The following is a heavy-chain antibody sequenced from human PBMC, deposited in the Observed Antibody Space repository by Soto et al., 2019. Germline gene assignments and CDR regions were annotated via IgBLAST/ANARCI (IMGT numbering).Heavy chain of an antibody. J-gene: IGHJ5*02. Sequence: QVQLVQSGAEVKKPGASVKVSCKVSGYTLNEVAMHWVRQAPGKGLEWLVGFDPDEAETIYAQHFQGRVTMTEDIXXXXXXXXXXXXXXXXXXXXXXXIYHGDYNFDHWGQGTLVTVSS. CDR3: XIYHGDYNFDH. D-gene: IGHD4-17*01. CDR1: GYTLNEVA. V-gene: IGHV1-24*01. CDR2: FDPDEAET.